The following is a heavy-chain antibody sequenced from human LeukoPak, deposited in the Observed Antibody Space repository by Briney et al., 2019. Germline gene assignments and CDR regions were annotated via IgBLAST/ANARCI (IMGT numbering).Heavy chain of an antibody. J-gene: IGHJ4*02. V-gene: IGHV3-66*01. D-gene: IGHD6-13*01. CDR2: IYSGGNT. Sequence: PGGSLRLSCAASGFTVNSNYMSWVRQAPGKGLEWVSVIYSGGNTYYADSVKGRFTISRDNSKNTLYLQMNSLRAEDTAMYYCVRDHGAACCFDYWGQGTLVTVSS. CDR3: VRDHGAACCFDY. CDR1: GFTVNSNY.